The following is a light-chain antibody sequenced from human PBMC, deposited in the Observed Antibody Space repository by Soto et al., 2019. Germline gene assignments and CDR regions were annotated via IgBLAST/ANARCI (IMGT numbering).Light chain of an antibody. CDR2: GAS. V-gene: IGKV3-15*01. CDR1: ESVRTY. J-gene: IGKJ5*01. CDR3: QQQSIWIT. Sequence: VLTQSAANLSESPAETAALSCKASESVRTYLAWYQPKPGQAPRLLRNGASNRATGIPARLSGSWSGTEFTLTISIHQDEDSTVYYCQQQSIWITFGQGTRLEI.